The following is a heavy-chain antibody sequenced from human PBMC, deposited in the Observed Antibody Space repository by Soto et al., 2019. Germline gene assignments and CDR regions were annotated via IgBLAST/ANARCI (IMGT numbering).Heavy chain of an antibody. CDR1: GFTFSDHY. J-gene: IGHJ4*02. CDR3: TVWGSGNDFGAA. V-gene: IGHV3-72*01. CDR2: SKNKADSYTT. D-gene: IGHD3-10*01. Sequence: EVQLVESGGGLVQPGGSLRLSCAASGFTFSDHYMDWVRQAPGKGLEWVGRSKNKADSYTTEYAGSVKGRFTISRDGSKNSVFLQMNSLKTEDTAVYYCTVWGSGNDFGAAWGQGILVTVSS.